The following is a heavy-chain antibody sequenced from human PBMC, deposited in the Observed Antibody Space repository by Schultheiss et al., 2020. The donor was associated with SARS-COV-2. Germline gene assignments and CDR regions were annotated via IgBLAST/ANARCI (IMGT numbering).Heavy chain of an antibody. CDR2: IYWNDDK. CDR3: AHSYYYDSSGYSVLGYFHH. Sequence: SGPTLVKPTQTLRLTCTFSGFSLSTSGVGVGWIRQPPGKALEWLALIYWNDDKRYSPSLKSRLTITKDTSKNQVVLTMTNMDPVHTATYYCAHSYYYDSSGYSVLGYFHHWGQGTLVTVAS. V-gene: IGHV2-5*01. D-gene: IGHD3-22*01. CDR1: GFSLSTSGVG. J-gene: IGHJ1*01.